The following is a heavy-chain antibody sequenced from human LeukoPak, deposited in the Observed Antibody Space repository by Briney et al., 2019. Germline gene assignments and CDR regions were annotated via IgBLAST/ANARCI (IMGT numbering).Heavy chain of an antibody. D-gene: IGHD3-10*01. CDR2: IFSGGRT. Sequence: GGSLRLSCAASGFTVSSNYMSWVRQAPGKGLEWVSVIFSGGRTYNADSVKGRFTISRDSSKNTLYLQMNSLRSDDTAVYYCASGGLYGSGSYYTRPDYYYYGMDVWGQGTTVTVSS. V-gene: IGHV3-53*05. CDR1: GFTVSSNY. J-gene: IGHJ6*02. CDR3: ASGGLYGSGSYYTRPDYYYYGMDV.